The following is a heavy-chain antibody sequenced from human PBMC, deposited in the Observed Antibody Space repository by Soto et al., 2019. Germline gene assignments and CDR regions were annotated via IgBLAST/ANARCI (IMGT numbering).Heavy chain of an antibody. D-gene: IGHD3-22*01. CDR2: ISSSSSYI. Sequence: GGSLRLSCTASGFPFSSYGMNWVRQDPGKGLEWVSSISSSSSYIYYADSVKGRFTISRDNAKNSLYLQMNSLRAEDTAVYYCAKAVDYYDSSGPHAFDIWGQGTMVTVSS. J-gene: IGHJ3*02. CDR1: GFPFSSYG. V-gene: IGHV3-21*04. CDR3: AKAVDYYDSSGPHAFDI.